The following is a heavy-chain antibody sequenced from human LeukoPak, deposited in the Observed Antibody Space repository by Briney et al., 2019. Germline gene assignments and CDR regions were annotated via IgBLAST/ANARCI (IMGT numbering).Heavy chain of an antibody. J-gene: IGHJ6*04. CDR3: ARGRGVGV. CDR1: GFTFPDYW. CDR2: INRDGSEK. Sequence: GGSLRLSCAASGFTFPDYWMPWVSQAPGKGREWVANINRDGSEKYYVDSVKGRFTISRDNAKNSLYLEMNSLRAEDMAVFDCARGRGVGVWGKGTTVTVSS. V-gene: IGHV3-7*01.